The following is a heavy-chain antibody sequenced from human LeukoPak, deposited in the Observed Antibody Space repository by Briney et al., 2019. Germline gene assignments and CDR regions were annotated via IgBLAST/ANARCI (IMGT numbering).Heavy chain of an antibody. D-gene: IGHD6-6*01. V-gene: IGHV3-73*01. Sequence: GGSLRLSCAASGFTFSGSAMHWVRQASGKGLEWVGRIRSKANSYATAYAASVKGRFTISRDDSKNTAYLQMNSLKTEDTAVYYCTIQYSSSSDGPRDYWGQGTLVTASS. CDR2: IRSKANSYAT. J-gene: IGHJ4*02. CDR3: TIQYSSSSDGPRDY. CDR1: GFTFSGSA.